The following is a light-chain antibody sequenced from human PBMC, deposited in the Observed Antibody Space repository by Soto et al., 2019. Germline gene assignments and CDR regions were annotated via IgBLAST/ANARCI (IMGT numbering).Light chain of an antibody. CDR3: LSYTSANTRV. CDR1: SSDVGGYKF. Sequence: QSALTQPASVSASPGQSITISCTGTSSDVGGYKFVSWYQHHPGKAPKLMIYEVNNRPSGVSNRFSGSKPGNTASLTISGLQPEDEADYYCLSYTSANTRVFGGGTKLTVL. CDR2: EVN. J-gene: IGLJ3*02. V-gene: IGLV2-14*01.